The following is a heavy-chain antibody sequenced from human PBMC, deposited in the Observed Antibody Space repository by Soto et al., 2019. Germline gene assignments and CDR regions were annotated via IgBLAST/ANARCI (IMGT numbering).Heavy chain of an antibody. CDR3: ARGDRGGSGSPASYYYSGWDV. Sequence: DVHLLESGGQLVQPGGSLRLSCSASGFALSSYAMSWVRQAPGKGLQWVSSISAGGDMTYNSDSVKGRFTIPRDNSNNALVLQMHNLRIEDTALYYCARGDRGGSGSPASYYYSGWDVWGQGATVTVS. D-gene: IGHD3-10*01. CDR1: GFALSSYA. V-gene: IGHV3-23*01. CDR2: ISAGGDMT. J-gene: IGHJ6*02.